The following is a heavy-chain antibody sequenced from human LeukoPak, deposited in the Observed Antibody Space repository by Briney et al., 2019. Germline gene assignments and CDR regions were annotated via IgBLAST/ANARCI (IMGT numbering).Heavy chain of an antibody. D-gene: IGHD2-2*01. CDR3: ARGGYPDIVVVPAAIGRSSSNWFDP. CDR1: GGSFTGYY. J-gene: IGHJ5*02. Sequence: SETLSLTCAVYGGSFTGYYWSWIRQPPGKGLEWIGEINHSGSTNYNPSLKSRVTISVDTSKHQFSLKLSSVTAADTAVYYCARGGYPDIVVVPAAIGRSSSNWFDPWGQGTLVTVSS. V-gene: IGHV4-34*01. CDR2: INHSGST.